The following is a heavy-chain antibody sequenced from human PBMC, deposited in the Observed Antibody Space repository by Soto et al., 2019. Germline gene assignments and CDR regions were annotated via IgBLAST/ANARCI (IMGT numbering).Heavy chain of an antibody. Sequence: EVQLVESGGGLVQPGGSLRLSCAASGFTFSSYWMSWVRQAPGKGLEWVANIKQDGSEKYYVDSVKGRCPISRDNAKNSLYLQMNSLRAEDTAVYYCARVGSSSSVDYWGQGTLVTVSS. CDR2: IKQDGSEK. D-gene: IGHD6-6*01. V-gene: IGHV3-7*03. CDR3: ARVGSSSSVDY. J-gene: IGHJ4*02. CDR1: GFTFSSYW.